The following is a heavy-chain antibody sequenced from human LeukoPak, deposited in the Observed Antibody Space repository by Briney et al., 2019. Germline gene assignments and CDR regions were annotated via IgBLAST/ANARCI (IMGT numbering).Heavy chain of an antibody. J-gene: IGHJ4*02. CDR2: VYNSDYT. CDR1: GGSISGCY. D-gene: IGHD2-15*01. CDR3: ARSVGSSYSYLFDY. V-gene: IGHV4-4*08. Sequence: SHTLSLTPGVSGGSISGCYWSWVGHPPGKRLEWIGYVYNSDYTQYNPSLKGRVSISFDTSKSQFSLRLTSVTAADTAVYFCARSVGSSYSYLFDYWGQGTLVSVSS.